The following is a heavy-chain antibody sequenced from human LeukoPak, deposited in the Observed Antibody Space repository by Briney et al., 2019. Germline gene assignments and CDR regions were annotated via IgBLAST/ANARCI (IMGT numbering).Heavy chain of an antibody. Sequence: GGSLRLSCAASGFTFSSYSMKWVRQAPGKGLEWVASISSSSSHIYYADSVKGRFTISRDNAKNSLYLQMNSLRVEDTAVYFCARDVRRAAAGTMNYWGQGTLVTVSS. CDR3: ARDVRRAAAGTMNY. D-gene: IGHD6-13*01. J-gene: IGHJ4*02. CDR1: GFTFSSYS. CDR2: ISSSSSHI. V-gene: IGHV3-21*01.